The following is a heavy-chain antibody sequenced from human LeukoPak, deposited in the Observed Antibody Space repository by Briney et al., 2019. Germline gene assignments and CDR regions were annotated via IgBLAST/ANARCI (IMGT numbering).Heavy chain of an antibody. V-gene: IGHV4-34*01. J-gene: IGHJ6*03. CDR3: ARSSEGRYYYDSSGFSYYYYYMDV. D-gene: IGHD3-22*01. CDR1: GGSFSGYY. CDR2: INHSGST. Sequence: SETLSLTCAVYGGSFSGYYWSWIRQPPGKGLEWIGEINHSGSTNYNPSLKSRVTISVDMSKNQFSLKLSSVTAADTAVYYCARSSEGRYYYDSSGFSYYYYYMDVWGKGTTVTISS.